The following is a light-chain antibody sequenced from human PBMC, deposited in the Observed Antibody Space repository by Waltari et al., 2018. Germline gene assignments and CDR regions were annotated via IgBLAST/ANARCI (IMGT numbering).Light chain of an antibody. CDR2: EVT. CDR1: SSDVGGYNH. V-gene: IGLV2-8*01. J-gene: IGLJ1*01. CDR3: SSYTDSHSWV. Sequence: QSALTQPPSASGSPGQSVTISCTGTSSDVGGYNHVSWYQQHPGKAPKLIIYEVTKRPSGVPVRFSGSKSGNTASLTVSGLQAEDEADYYCSSYTDSHSWVFGTGTKVTVL.